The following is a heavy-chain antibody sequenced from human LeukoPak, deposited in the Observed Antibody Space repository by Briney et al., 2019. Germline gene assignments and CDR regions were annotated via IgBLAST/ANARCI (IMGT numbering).Heavy chain of an antibody. Sequence: SETLSLTCTVSGGSISSYYWSWIRKPPGKGLEWIGYIYYSGSTNYNPSLKSRVTISVDTSKNQFSLKLSSVTAADTAVYYCARGLYDSSGGAFDIWGQGTMVTVSS. CDR2: IYYSGST. V-gene: IGHV4-59*01. CDR3: ARGLYDSSGGAFDI. CDR1: GGSISSYY. J-gene: IGHJ3*02. D-gene: IGHD3-22*01.